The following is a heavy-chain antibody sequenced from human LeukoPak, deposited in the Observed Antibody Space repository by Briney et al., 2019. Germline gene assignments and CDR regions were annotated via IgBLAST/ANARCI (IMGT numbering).Heavy chain of an antibody. CDR3: AKDLFTPSSSWYVPHFDY. V-gene: IGHV3-23*01. CDR1: GFTFNNYA. D-gene: IGHD6-13*01. J-gene: IGHJ4*02. Sequence: GGSLRLSCAVSGFTFNNYAMTWVRQAPGKGLEWVSGIVGSGGTTNYADSVKGRLTISRDNSKNTLYLQMNSLRAEDTAVYYCAKDLFTPSSSWYVPHFDYWGQGTLVTVSS. CDR2: IVGSGGTT.